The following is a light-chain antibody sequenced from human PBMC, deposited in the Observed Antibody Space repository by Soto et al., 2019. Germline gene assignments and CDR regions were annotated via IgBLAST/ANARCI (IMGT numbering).Light chain of an antibody. CDR1: QSVSSY. V-gene: IGKV3-15*01. J-gene: IGKJ4*01. CDR3: QQYTSLT. Sequence: ILMTQSPSTLPFSQADRATLYCRARQSVSSYLAWYQQKPGQAPRLLISGASNRATGFPARFSGSGSGTEFTLTISRLQSEDFAFYYCQQYTSLTFGEGTKVDIK. CDR2: GAS.